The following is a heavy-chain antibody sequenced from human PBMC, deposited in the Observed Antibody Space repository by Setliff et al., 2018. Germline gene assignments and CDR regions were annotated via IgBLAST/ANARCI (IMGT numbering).Heavy chain of an antibody. Sequence: SETLSLTCVVYGGSFSGYYWSWIRQPPGKGLEWIGEINHSGSTNYNPSLKSRVTISVDTSKNQFSMKLNSVTAADTAVYYCARGVYCSSTSCSPGLNWFDPWGQGTLVTVS. J-gene: IGHJ5*02. CDR2: INHSGST. CDR1: GGSFSGYY. D-gene: IGHD2-2*01. CDR3: ARGVYCSSTSCSPGLNWFDP. V-gene: IGHV4-34*01.